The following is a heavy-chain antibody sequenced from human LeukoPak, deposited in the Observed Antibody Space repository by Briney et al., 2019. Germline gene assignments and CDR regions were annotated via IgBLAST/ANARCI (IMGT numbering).Heavy chain of an antibody. Sequence: GASVKVSCKASGGTFSSYAISWVRQAPGQGLEWMGGIIPIFGTANYAQKFQGRVTITADESTSTAYMELSSLRSEDTAVYYCARVPGIAVADVGYYYGMDVWGQGTTVTVSS. CDR2: IIPIFGTA. D-gene: IGHD6-19*01. J-gene: IGHJ6*02. CDR1: GGTFSSYA. V-gene: IGHV1-69*13. CDR3: ARVPGIAVADVGYYYGMDV.